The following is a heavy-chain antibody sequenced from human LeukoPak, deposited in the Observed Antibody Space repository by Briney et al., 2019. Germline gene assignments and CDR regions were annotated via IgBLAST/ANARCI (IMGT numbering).Heavy chain of an antibody. J-gene: IGHJ4*02. CDR3: ARGGDPSPFDY. CDR1: GGSFSGYY. Sequence: TSETLSLTCAVYGGSFSGYYWSWIRQPPGKGLEWIGEINHSGSTNYNPSLKSRVTISVDTSKNQFSLKLSSVTAADTAVYYCARGGDPSPFDYWGQGTLVTVSS. CDR2: INHSGST. V-gene: IGHV4-34*01. D-gene: IGHD3-10*01.